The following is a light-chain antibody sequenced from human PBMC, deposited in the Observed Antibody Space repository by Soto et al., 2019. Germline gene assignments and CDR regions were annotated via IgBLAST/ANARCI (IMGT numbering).Light chain of an antibody. CDR2: EVS. V-gene: IGLV2-23*02. J-gene: IGLJ1*01. CDR3: CSYAGSSTYV. Sequence: QCALTQPASVSGSPGQSITISCTGTNSDVGSYNLVSWYQQHPGKAPKVMIYEVSKRPSGVPNRFSGSKSGNTASLTISGLQAEDEADYYCCSYAGSSTYVLGTGTKLTVL. CDR1: NSDVGSYNL.